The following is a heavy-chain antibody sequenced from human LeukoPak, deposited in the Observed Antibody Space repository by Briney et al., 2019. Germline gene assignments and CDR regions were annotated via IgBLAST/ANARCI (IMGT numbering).Heavy chain of an antibody. J-gene: IGHJ4*02. Sequence: ASVKVSCKASGYTFTSYGISWVRQAPGQGLEWMGWISAYNGNTNYAQKLQGRVTMTTDTSTSTAYMELRSLRSDDTAVYYCARDWGGNWNDLPRGVGDYWGQGTLVTVSS. CDR1: GYTFTSYG. CDR2: ISAYNGNT. CDR3: ARDWGGNWNDLPRGVGDY. V-gene: IGHV1-18*01. D-gene: IGHD1-20*01.